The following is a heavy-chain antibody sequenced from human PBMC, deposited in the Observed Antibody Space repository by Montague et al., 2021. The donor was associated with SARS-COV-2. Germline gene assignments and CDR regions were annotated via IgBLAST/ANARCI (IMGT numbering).Heavy chain of an antibody. D-gene: IGHD5-24*01. Sequence: SETLSLTCTVSGGSISSYYWSWIRQPPGKGPEWIGYIYYSGSTNYNPSLKSRVTTSVDTSKNQFSLKLSSVTAAATAVYYCARIPHTPGGWLLGSRGASIPLSCWGDPWGQGTLVTVSS. J-gene: IGHJ5*02. CDR2: IYYSGST. CDR1: GGSISSYY. CDR3: ARIPHTPGGWLLGSRGASIPLSCWGDP. V-gene: IGHV4-59*01.